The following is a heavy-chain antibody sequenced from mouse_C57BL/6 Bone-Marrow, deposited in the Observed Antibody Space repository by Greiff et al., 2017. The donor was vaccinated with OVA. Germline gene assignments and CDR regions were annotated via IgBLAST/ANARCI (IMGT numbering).Heavy chain of an antibody. CDR1: GYTFTTYS. V-gene: IGHV1-47*01. Sequence: QVQLQQPGAELVKPGASVKLSCKASGYTFTTYSIEWMKQNPGKSLEWIGNIHPYNDDTKYNGKFKGKATLTVDKSSSTVYLELSRLTSDDSAVYYCARGGYSNRGFDYWGQGTTLTVSS. D-gene: IGHD2-5*01. CDR2: IHPYNDDT. J-gene: IGHJ2*01. CDR3: ARGGYSNRGFDY.